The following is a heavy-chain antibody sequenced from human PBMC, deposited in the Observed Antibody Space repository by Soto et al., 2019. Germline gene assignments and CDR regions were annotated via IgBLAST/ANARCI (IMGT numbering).Heavy chain of an antibody. D-gene: IGHD2-15*01. Sequence: ASVKVSCKDSGYTFTRYTMNWVLHAPGQRLEWMGWINPDNGNTKSSQKFQDRVIITRDTSASTAYMDLSSLRSEDTAMYYCARGIATGQLDPWGQGTLVTVSS. CDR1: GYTFTRYT. J-gene: IGHJ5*02. CDR2: INPDNGNT. V-gene: IGHV1-3*01. CDR3: ARGIATGQLDP.